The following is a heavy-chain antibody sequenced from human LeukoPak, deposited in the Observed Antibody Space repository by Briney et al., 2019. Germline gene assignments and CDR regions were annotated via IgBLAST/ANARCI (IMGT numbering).Heavy chain of an antibody. CDR2: IHAGGTT. CDR3: AREVRGDYFDF. CDR1: GFTFSSYG. Sequence: PGGSLRLSCAASGFTFSSYGMSWVRQAPGKGLEWVSVIHAGGTTFYADSVKGRFTISRDNSKNTLYLQMNSLRADDTAVYYCAREVRGDYFDFWGQGTLVTVSS. J-gene: IGHJ4*02. V-gene: IGHV3-53*01. D-gene: IGHD3-16*01.